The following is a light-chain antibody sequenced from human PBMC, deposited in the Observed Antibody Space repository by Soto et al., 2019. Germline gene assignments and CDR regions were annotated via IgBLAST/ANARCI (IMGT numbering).Light chain of an antibody. J-gene: IGKJ5*01. CDR1: QSVSSSY. CDR3: QQRRSWPPTIT. CDR2: DAS. V-gene: IGKV3D-20*02. Sequence: EIVLTQSPGTLSLSPGERATLSCRASQSVSSSYLAWYQQKPGQAPRLLIYDASSRATGIPDRFSGGGSGTDFTLTISSLEPEDFAVYYCQQRRSWPPTITFGQGTRLENK.